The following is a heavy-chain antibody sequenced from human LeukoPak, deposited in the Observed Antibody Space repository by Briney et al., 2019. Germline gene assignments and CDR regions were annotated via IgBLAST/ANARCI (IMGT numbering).Heavy chain of an antibody. D-gene: IGHD4-17*01. CDR1: GYTFTSYD. CDR3: ARGPGLYGDYSFDY. V-gene: IGHV1-8*01. CDR2: MNPNSGNT. J-gene: IGHJ4*02. Sequence: ASVKVSCKASGYTFTSYDINWVRQATGRGLEWMGWMNPNSGNTGYAQKFQGRVTMTRNTSISTAYMELSSLRSEDTAVYYCARGPGLYGDYSFDYWGQGTLVTVSS.